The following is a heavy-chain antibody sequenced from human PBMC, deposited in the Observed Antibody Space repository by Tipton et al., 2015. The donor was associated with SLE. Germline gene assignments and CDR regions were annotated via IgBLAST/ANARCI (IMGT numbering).Heavy chain of an antibody. CDR3: TKHFTGSSSIAEHFQQ. J-gene: IGHJ1*01. CDR1: GGSISSYY. V-gene: IGHV4-59*08. D-gene: IGHD1-26*01. CDR2: INYNGNT. Sequence: TLSLTCTVSGGSISSYYWSWIRQPPGKGLEWIGYINYNGNTNYNPSLKSRVTISLDTSKNQISLKLSSVTAVDTAVYYCTKHFTGSSSIAEHFQQWGQGSLVTVSS.